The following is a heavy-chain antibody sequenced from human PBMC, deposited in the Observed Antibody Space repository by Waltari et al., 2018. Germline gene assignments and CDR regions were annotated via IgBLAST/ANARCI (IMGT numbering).Heavy chain of an antibody. Sequence: EVQLVESGGGLVQPGRSLRLSCAVSGFNFGDYAMHWVRQVLGKGLEWVSGISWNSDNIGYADSVKGRFTISRDNAKNSLYLQMNSLRPEDTALYYCAKGHSGSYGLKDWGQGTLVTVSS. J-gene: IGHJ4*02. CDR1: GFNFGDYA. CDR3: AKGHSGSYGLKD. V-gene: IGHV3-9*01. CDR2: ISWNSDNI. D-gene: IGHD1-26*01.